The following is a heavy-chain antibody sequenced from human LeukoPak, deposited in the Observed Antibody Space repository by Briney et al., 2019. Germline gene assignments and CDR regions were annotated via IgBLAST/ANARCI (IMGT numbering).Heavy chain of an antibody. CDR2: ISGSGGST. CDR1: GFTFSSYA. V-gene: IGHV3-23*01. J-gene: IGHJ4*02. D-gene: IGHD6-19*01. Sequence: GGSLRLSCAASGFTFSSYAMSWVRQAPGKGLEGVSAISGSGGSTYYADSVKGRFTISRDNSKNTLYLQMNSLRAEDTAVYYCAKDHSGSSGWYYFDYWGQGTLVTVSS. CDR3: AKDHSGSSGWYYFDY.